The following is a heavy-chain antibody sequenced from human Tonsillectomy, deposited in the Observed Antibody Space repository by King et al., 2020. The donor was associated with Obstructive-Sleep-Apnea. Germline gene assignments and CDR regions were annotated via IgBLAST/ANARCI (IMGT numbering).Heavy chain of an antibody. CDR2: ISGSSSYI. V-gene: IGHV3-21*01. CDR3: ARGGYCSSTSCYPDY. Sequence: VQLVESGGGLVKPGGSLRLSCAASGFTFSSYSMNWVRQAPGKGLEWVSSISGSSSYIYYADSVKGRFTISRDNAKNSLYLQMNSLRADDTAVYYCARGGYCSSTSCYPDYWGQGTLVTVSS. J-gene: IGHJ4*02. D-gene: IGHD2-2*01. CDR1: GFTFSSYS.